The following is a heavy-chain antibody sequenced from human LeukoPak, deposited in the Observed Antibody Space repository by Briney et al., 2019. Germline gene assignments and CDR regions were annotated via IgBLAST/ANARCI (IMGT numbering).Heavy chain of an antibody. J-gene: IGHJ4*02. D-gene: IGHD3-9*01. Sequence: SETLSLTCTVSGGSISSSSYYWGWIRQPPGKGLEWIGSIYYSGSTYYNPSLKSRVTISVDTSKNQFSLKLSSVTAADTAVYYCARGDILTGYYCFDYWGQGTLVTVSS. CDR3: ARGDILTGYYCFDY. CDR2: IYYSGST. CDR1: GGSISSSSYY. V-gene: IGHV4-39*07.